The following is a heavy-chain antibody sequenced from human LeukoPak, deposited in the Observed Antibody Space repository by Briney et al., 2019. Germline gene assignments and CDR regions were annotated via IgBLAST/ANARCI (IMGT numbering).Heavy chain of an antibody. CDR1: GLTFRSYG. V-gene: IGHV3-30*02. CDR3: AKEDCGSTSCYSHRPREFDY. J-gene: IGHJ4*02. Sequence: GGSLRLSCAASGLTFRSYGMHWVRQAPGKGPEWVAFIRYDGSNKYYADSVKGRFTISRDNSKNTLYLQMNSLRAEDTAVYYCAKEDCGSTSCYSHRPREFDYWGQGTLVTVSS. CDR2: IRYDGSNK. D-gene: IGHD2-2*01.